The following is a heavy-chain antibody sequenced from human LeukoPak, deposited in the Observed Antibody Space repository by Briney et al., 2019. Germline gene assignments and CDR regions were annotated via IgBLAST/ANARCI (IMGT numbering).Heavy chain of an antibody. CDR3: ARDNGYNFRHYFDY. D-gene: IGHD5-24*01. CDR1: GGSISTTGYY. J-gene: IGHJ4*02. V-gene: IGHV4-39*07. CDR2: IYYSGST. Sequence: PSETLSLTCTVSGGSISTTGYYWGWIRQPPGKGLEWIGSIYYSGSTYYNPSLKSRVTISVDTSKNQFSLKLSSVTAADTAVYYCARDNGYNFRHYFDYWGQGTLVTVSS.